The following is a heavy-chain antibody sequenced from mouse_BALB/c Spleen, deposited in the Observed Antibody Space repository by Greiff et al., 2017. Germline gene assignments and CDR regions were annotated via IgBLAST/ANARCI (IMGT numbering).Heavy chain of an antibody. CDR3: AAYYRYDGEYYYAMDY. CDR1: GYSFTSYY. J-gene: IGHJ4*01. Sequence: QVQLQQSGPELVKPGASVKISCKASGYSFTSYYIHWVKQRPGQGLEWIGWIFPGSGNTKYNEKFKGKATLTADTSSSTAYMKLSSLTSEDSAVYFCAAYYRYDGEYYYAMDYWGQGTSVTVSS. V-gene: IGHV1-66*01. CDR2: IFPGSGNT. D-gene: IGHD2-14*01.